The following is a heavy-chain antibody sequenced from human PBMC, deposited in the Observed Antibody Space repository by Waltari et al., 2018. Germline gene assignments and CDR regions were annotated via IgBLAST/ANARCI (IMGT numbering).Heavy chain of an antibody. V-gene: IGHV4-4*02. D-gene: IGHD2-15*01. J-gene: IGHJ4*02. CDR3: ARGSGYCSGGSCYSDFDY. CDR1: GGSISSSNW. CDR2: VYHSAST. Sequence: QVQLQESAPGLVKPSGTLSFTCAVSGGSISSSNWWSWVRQPPGRWREWIGEVYHSASTDYSQSRKSRVTRSVDKSNSQFSLKWGSVTAADAAVEYWARGSGYCSGGSCYSDFDYWGQGTLVTVSA.